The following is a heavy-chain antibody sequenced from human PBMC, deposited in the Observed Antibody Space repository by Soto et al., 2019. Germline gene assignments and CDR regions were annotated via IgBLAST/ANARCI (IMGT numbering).Heavy chain of an antibody. CDR2: INPNSGGT. J-gene: IGHJ4*02. D-gene: IGHD3-16*02. Sequence: QVQLVQSGAEVKKPGASVKVSCKASGYTFTGYYMHWVRQAPGQGLEWMGWINPNSGGTNYAQKFQGWVTRTRDTSISTACRELRRLRSDDTDVYYCARAIMITFGGVIAPLDYWGQGTLVTVSS. CDR1: GYTFTGYY. V-gene: IGHV1-2*04. CDR3: ARAIMITFGGVIAPLDY.